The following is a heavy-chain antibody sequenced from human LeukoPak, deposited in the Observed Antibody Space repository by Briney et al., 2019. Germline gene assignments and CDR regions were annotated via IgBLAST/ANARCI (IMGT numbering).Heavy chain of an antibody. J-gene: IGHJ4*02. CDR1: GGTFSSYA. Sequence: ASVTVSCTASGGTFSSYALSWVRQAPGQGLEWMGTIIPIVGIAYYAQKFQGRATITADKSTSTAYTELSSLRSEDTAVYYCARDGEMATIYFDYWGQGTLVTVSS. V-gene: IGHV1-69*04. CDR2: IIPIVGIA. CDR3: ARDGEMATIYFDY. D-gene: IGHD5-24*01.